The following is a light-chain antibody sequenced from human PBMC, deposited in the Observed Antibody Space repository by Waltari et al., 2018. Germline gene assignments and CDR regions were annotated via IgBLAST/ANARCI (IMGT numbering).Light chain of an antibody. CDR2: YDS. CDR1: SIGSKS. J-gene: IGLJ3*02. CDR3: QVWDGNNDVGV. Sequence: SYVLTQPPSVSVAPGETASVTCGGESIGSKSVTWYQQKPGQAPVLVIYYDSDRPSGIPERFSGSNSGDTATLTLSRVEVGDEADYYCQVWDGNNDVGVFGGGTKLTVL. V-gene: IGLV3-21*04.